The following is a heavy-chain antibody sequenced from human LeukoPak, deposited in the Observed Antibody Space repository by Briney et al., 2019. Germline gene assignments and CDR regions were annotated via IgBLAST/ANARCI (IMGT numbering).Heavy chain of an antibody. Sequence: GASLKVSCKASGYTFTGYYLHWVRQAPGQGLEGMGGINPNSGGTNYAQKFQGRVTMTTDTSISTAYMELNRLTSHDTAVYYCAREAMVRDFNWFDPWAREPWSPSPQ. V-gene: IGHV1-2*02. J-gene: IGHJ5*02. CDR3: AREAMVRDFNWFDP. CDR1: GYTFTGYY. D-gene: IGHD3-10*01. CDR2: INPNSGGT.